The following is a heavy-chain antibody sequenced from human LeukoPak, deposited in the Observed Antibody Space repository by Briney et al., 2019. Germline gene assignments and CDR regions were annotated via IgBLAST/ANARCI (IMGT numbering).Heavy chain of an antibody. D-gene: IGHD3-10*01. CDR2: MNPNSGNT. CDR1: GYTFTSYD. CDR3: AREPRRFGD. Sequence: ASVKVSCKASGYTFTSYDINWVRQATGQGLEWLGYMNPNSGNTGYAQKFQGRVTMTSGTSINTAYMELSSLRSEDTAVYYCAREPRRFGDWGQGTLVTVSS. V-gene: IGHV1-8*01. J-gene: IGHJ4*02.